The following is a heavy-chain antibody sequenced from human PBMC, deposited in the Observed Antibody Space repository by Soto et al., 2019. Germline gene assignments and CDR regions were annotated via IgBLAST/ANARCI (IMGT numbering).Heavy chain of an antibody. CDR2: IKQDGSEK. J-gene: IGHJ6*03. Sequence: GGSLRLSCAASGFTFSSYWMSWVRQAPGKGLEWVANIKQDGSEKYYVDSVKGRFTISRDNAKNSLYLQMNSLRAEDTAVYYCARGSSIAARPYTYYYYYMDVWGKGTTVTVSS. V-gene: IGHV3-7*01. CDR1: GFTFSSYW. CDR3: ARGSSIAARPYTYYYYYMDV. D-gene: IGHD6-6*01.